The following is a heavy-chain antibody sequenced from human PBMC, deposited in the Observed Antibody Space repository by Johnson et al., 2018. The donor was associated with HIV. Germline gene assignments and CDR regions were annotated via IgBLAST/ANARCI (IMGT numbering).Heavy chain of an antibody. CDR2: ISYDGNNK. CDR3: AKGGGQLWFYIAFDI. CDR1: GFTFTSYT. Sequence: QVQLVESGGGVVQPGRSLRLSCAASGFTFTSYTMHWVRQAPGKGLEWVAVISYDGNNKYYADSVKGRFTISRDNSKNTLYLQMNSLRAEDTAVYYCAKGGGQLWFYIAFDIWGQGTMVTVSS. J-gene: IGHJ3*02. D-gene: IGHD5-18*01. V-gene: IGHV3-30-3*01.